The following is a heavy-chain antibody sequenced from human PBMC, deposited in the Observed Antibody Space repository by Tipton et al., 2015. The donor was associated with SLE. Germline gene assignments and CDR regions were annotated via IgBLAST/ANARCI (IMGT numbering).Heavy chain of an antibody. CDR1: NGSMSSYY. D-gene: IGHD3-10*01. CDR3: ARGVLWFGQSYYFDS. Sequence: TLSLTCLVSNGSMSSYYWSWFRQPPGKGLEWLGYTYTSWGTSYNPALKSRVTISADTSKSRFSLNLNAVTAADTAVYYCARGVLWFGQSYYFDSWGQGTLVTVS. J-gene: IGHJ4*02. V-gene: IGHV4-4*08. CDR2: TYTSWGT.